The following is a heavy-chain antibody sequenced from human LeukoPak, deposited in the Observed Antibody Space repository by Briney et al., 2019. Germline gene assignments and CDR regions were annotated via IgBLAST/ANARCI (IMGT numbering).Heavy chain of an antibody. CDR3: ARDNRAVPGYFDL. V-gene: IGHV3-64*01. CDR1: GFTFSSYA. Sequence: GGSLRLSCAPSGFTFSSYAMHWVRQALGKGLEYVSAISSNGGSTYYANSVKGRFTISRDNSKNTLYLQMGSLRAEDMAVYYCARDNRAVPGYFDLWGRGTLVTVSS. J-gene: IGHJ2*01. CDR2: ISSNGGST.